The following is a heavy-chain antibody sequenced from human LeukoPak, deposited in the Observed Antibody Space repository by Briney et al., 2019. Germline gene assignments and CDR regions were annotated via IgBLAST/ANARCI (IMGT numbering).Heavy chain of an antibody. Sequence: ASVKVSCKASGYTFTSYGIGWVRQAPGQGLEWMGWISAYNGNTNYAQKLQGRVTMTTDTSTSTAYMELRSLRSDDTAVYYCARKYYGSGSYYWFDPWGQGTLVTVSS. CDR1: GYTFTSYG. CDR3: ARKYYGSGSYYWFDP. J-gene: IGHJ5*02. V-gene: IGHV1-18*01. CDR2: ISAYNGNT. D-gene: IGHD3-10*01.